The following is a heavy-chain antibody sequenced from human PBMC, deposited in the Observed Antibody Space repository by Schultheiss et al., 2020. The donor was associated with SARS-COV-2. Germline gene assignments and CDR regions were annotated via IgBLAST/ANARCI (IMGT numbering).Heavy chain of an antibody. CDR3: ASLAAADYFDY. D-gene: IGHD6-13*01. Sequence: ASVKVSCKASGYTFTSYYMHWVRQAPGQGLEWMGIINPSGGSTSYAQKLQGRVTMTRDTSTSTVYMELRSLRSEDTAVYYCASLAAADYFDYWGQGTLVTVSS. V-gene: IGHV1-46*04. J-gene: IGHJ4*02. CDR1: GYTFTSYY. CDR2: INPSGGST.